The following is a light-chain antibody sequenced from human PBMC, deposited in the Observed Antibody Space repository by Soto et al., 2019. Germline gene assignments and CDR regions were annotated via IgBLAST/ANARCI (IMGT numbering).Light chain of an antibody. CDR2: DAS. CDR1: QSISSW. Sequence: DIQMTQSPSTLSASVGDRVTITCRASQSISSWFAWYQQKPGKAPKLLIYDASSSESGVPSRFSGSGSGTEFTLTISSLRTDHFATYSCQQYNSYSPKLTFGGGTTVDIK. V-gene: IGKV1-5*01. CDR3: QQYNSYSPKLT. J-gene: IGKJ4*01.